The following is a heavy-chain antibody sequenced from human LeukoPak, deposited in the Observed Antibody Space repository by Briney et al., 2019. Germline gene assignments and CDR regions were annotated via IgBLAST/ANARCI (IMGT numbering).Heavy chain of an antibody. CDR2: ISSSSSYT. D-gene: IGHD5-12*01. CDR1: GFTFSDYY. Sequence: GGSLRLSRAASGFTFSDYYMSWIRQAPGKGLEGVSYISSSSSYTNYADSVKGRFTISRDNAKNSLYLQMNSLRAEDTAVYYCARVYQSVAYFDYWGQGTLVTVSS. J-gene: IGHJ4*02. V-gene: IGHV3-11*05. CDR3: ARVYQSVAYFDY.